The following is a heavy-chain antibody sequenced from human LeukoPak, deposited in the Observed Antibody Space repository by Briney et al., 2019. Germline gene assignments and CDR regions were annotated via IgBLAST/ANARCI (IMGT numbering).Heavy chain of an antibody. Sequence: PGGSLRLSCAASGFTFSNYWMSWVRQAPGKGLEWVANIKQDGSEKYYVDSVKGRFTIFRDDAKNSLYLQMNSLRAEDTAVYYCARKACGMDVWGKGTTVTVSS. CDR2: IKQDGSEK. J-gene: IGHJ6*04. V-gene: IGHV3-7*03. CDR3: ARKACGMDV. CDR1: GFTFSNYW.